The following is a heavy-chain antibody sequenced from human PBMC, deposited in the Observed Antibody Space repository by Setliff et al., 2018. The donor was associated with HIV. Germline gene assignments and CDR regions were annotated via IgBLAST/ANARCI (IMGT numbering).Heavy chain of an antibody. CDR3: ARVVDRDYDFWSAYEY. D-gene: IGHD3-3*01. CDR2: IIPKSGET. V-gene: IGHV1-2*02. CDR1: GYTFTAHH. J-gene: IGHJ4*02. Sequence: ASVKVSCKSSGYTFTAHHIHWVRQAPGQGPEWMGWIIPKSGETSYAEKFRGRVTMTRDTSLSTAYMELSWVTSDDTAVYYCARVVDRDYDFWSAYEYWGQGTMVTVSS.